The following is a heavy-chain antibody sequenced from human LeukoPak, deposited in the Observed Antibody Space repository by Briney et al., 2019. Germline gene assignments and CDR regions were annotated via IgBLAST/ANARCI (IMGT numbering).Heavy chain of an antibody. J-gene: IGHJ6*02. CDR1: GGTFSSYA. CDR2: IIPIFGTA. D-gene: IGHD3-3*01. CDR3: ARDFWSGYYYYYGMDV. Sequence: ASVKVSCKASGGTFSSYAISWVRQAPGQGLEWMGGIIPIFGTANYAQKFQGRVTITADKSTSTAYMELSSLRSEDTAVYYCARDFWSGYYYYYGMDVWGQGTTVTVSS. V-gene: IGHV1-69*06.